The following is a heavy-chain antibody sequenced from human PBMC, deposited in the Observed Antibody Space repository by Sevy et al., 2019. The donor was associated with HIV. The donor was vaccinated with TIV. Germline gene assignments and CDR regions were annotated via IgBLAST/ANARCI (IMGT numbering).Heavy chain of an antibody. CDR3: ARARADYDYVWGSYRYDNWFDP. V-gene: IGHV1-69*06. CDR1: GGTFSSYA. J-gene: IGHJ5*02. D-gene: IGHD3-16*02. CDR2: IIPIFGTA. Sequence: ASVKVSCKASGGTFSSYAISWVRQAPGQGLEWMGGIIPIFGTANYAQKFQGRVTITADKSTSTAYMELSSLRSEDTAVYYCARARADYDYVWGSYRYDNWFDPWGQGTLVNVSS.